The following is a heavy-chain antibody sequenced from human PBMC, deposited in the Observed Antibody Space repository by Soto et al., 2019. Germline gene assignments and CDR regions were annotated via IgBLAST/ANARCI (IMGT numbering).Heavy chain of an antibody. Sequence: GGSLRLSCAASGFTFSDYWMTWVRQAPGKGLEWVANINQDGSNKYYVDSVKGRFTISRDNAKKSLYLQMNSLSAKDTAVYYCVSAIAAPSSYWGQGTLVTVSS. D-gene: IGHD6-13*01. CDR1: GFTFSDYW. CDR3: VSAIAAPSSY. CDR2: INQDGSNK. J-gene: IGHJ4*02. V-gene: IGHV3-7*05.